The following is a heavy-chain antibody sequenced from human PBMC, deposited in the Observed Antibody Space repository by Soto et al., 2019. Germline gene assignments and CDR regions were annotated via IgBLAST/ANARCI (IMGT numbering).Heavy chain of an antibody. CDR3: ARRQYEFWSDFYTWHYYYGMDV. D-gene: IGHD3-3*01. Sequence: PSETLSLTCAVYGESFNGYFWTWIRQPPGKGLEWIGEINHRGSTNYNPSLKSRLTISVDTSKNQFSLKLNSVSVADTAVYYCARRQYEFWSDFYTWHYYYGMDVWGQGTTVTVSS. V-gene: IGHV4-34*01. CDR2: INHRGST. J-gene: IGHJ6*02. CDR1: GESFNGYF.